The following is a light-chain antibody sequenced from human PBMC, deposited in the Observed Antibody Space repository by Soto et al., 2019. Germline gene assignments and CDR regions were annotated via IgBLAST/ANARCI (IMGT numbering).Light chain of an antibody. J-gene: IGLJ2*01. CDR2: NVN. CDR3: TSFTSTDTVL. Sequence: QSVLTQPASVSGAPGQSITISCTGTSSDVGGYNYVSWYQHHPGKAPKLMLYNVNARPSGVSSRFSGSKSGNTASLTISGLQAEDEADYCCTSFTSTDTVLFGGGTKLTVL. V-gene: IGLV2-14*03. CDR1: SSDVGGYNY.